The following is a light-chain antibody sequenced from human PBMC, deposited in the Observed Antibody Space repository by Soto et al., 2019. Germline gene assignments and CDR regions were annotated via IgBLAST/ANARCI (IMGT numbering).Light chain of an antibody. CDR1: QSSSSNH. CDR3: QHYGSSPGT. V-gene: IGKV3-20*01. Sequence: EIVLTQSPGPLTLSPGERATLSYRASQSSSSNHLAWYQQKPGQAPRLLIYSASSRATGIPDRFSGSGSGTDFTLTISRLEPEDFAVYYCQHYGSSPGTFGQGTKVEVK. CDR2: SAS. J-gene: IGKJ1*01.